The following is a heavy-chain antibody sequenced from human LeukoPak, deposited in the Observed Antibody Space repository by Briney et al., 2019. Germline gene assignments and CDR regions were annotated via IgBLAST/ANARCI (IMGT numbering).Heavy chain of an antibody. CDR3: SRDPIHSDY. CDR2: IGGSSSDV. V-gene: IGHV3-11*01. J-gene: IGHJ4*02. D-gene: IGHD5-18*01. CDR1: GFTFSDSY. Sequence: GGSLRLSCAASGFTFSDSYMTWIRQAPGKGLELLSYIGGSSSDVNYIDSVRGRFTISRDNAKNSLYLHMNSLTVEDTAVYYCSRDPIHSDYWGQGTLVTVSS.